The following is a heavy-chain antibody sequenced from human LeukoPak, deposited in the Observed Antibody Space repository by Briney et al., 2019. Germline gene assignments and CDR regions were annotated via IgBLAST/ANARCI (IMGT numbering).Heavy chain of an antibody. J-gene: IGHJ5*02. Sequence: GGSLRLSCAASGFTFSSYSMNWVRQAPGKGLEWVSYSSSSSSTIYYADSVKGRFTISRDNAKNSLYLQMNSLRAEDTAVYYCASLDYYDSISVVRGVPWGQRTLVTVSS. CDR2: SSSSSSTI. V-gene: IGHV3-48*04. CDR3: ASLDYYDSISVVRGVP. CDR1: GFTFSSYS. D-gene: IGHD3-22*01.